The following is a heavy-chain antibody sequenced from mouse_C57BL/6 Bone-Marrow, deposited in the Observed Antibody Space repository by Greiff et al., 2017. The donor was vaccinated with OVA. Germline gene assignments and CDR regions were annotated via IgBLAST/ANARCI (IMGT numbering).Heavy chain of an antibody. CDR3: ARYEATVVARYFDV. D-gene: IGHD1-1*01. CDR1: GYSFTDYN. V-gene: IGHV1-39*01. CDR2: INPNYGTT. Sequence: VQLKESGPELVKPGASVKISCKASGYSFTDYNMNWVKQSNGKSLEWIGVINPNYGTTSYNQKFKGKATLTVDQSSSTAYMQLNSLTSEDSAVYDCARYEATVVARYFDVWGTGTAVTVSS. J-gene: IGHJ1*03.